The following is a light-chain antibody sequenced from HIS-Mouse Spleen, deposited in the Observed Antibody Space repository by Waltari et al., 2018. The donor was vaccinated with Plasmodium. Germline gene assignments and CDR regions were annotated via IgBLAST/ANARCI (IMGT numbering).Light chain of an antibody. J-gene: IGKJ3*01. CDR1: QSVSSN. CDR3: QQYNNWPFT. V-gene: IGKV3-15*01. Sequence: EIVMTQSPATLSVSPGERATLSCRASQSVSSNLAWYQQKPGQAPRLLIYGASTRATGIPARCSGSGSGTDFTLTISSLQSEDFAVYYCQQYNNWPFTFGPGTKVDIK. CDR2: GAS.